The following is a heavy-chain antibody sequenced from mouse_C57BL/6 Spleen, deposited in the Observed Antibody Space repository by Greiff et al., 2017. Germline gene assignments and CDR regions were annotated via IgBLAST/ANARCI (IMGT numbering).Heavy chain of an antibody. Sequence: EVQRVESGGGLVKPGGSLKLSCAASGFTFSSYAMSWVRQTPEKRLEWVATISDGGSYTYYPDNVKGRFTISRDNAKNNLYLQMSHLKSEDTAMYYCARKNYGSSYFDYWGQGTTLTVSS. CDR1: GFTFSSYA. V-gene: IGHV5-4*01. J-gene: IGHJ2*01. D-gene: IGHD1-1*01. CDR3: ARKNYGSSYFDY. CDR2: ISDGGSYT.